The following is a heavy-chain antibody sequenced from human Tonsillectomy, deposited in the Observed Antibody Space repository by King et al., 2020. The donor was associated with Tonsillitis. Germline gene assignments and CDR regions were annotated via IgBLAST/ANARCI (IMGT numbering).Heavy chain of an antibody. V-gene: IGHV3-30*02. CDR3: AKDPQTDEAVVSAFGYFYGLDV. J-gene: IGHJ6*02. CDR2: IRYDGSNK. D-gene: IGHD2-2*01. CDR1: GFTFSTYA. Sequence: VQLVESGGGVVQPGRSLRLSCAASGFTFSTYAMHWVRQAPGKGLDWVAFIRYDGSNKYYADFVKGRFTISRDHSKNTLYLQMNSLRPEDTAVYFCAKDPQTDEAVVSAFGYFYGLDVWGQGTTVTVSS.